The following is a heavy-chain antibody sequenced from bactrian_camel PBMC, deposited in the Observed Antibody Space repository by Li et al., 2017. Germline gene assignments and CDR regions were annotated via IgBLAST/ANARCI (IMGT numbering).Heavy chain of an antibody. CDR1: EYRGCTG. D-gene: IGHD2*01. CDR3: AALMEIGRCEYCSGGFCLPRPNEYKY. V-gene: IGHV3S1*01. CDR2: IDTGSSET. Sequence: HVQLVESGGGSVQSGGSLRLSCVASEYRGCTGWLRQAPGKEREGVAAIDTGSSETAYTDSVKGRFTISRDRDKRMIYLQMDNLKPEDTAMYSCAALMEIGRCEYCSGGFCLPRPNEYKYWGQGTQVTVS. J-gene: IGHJ4*01.